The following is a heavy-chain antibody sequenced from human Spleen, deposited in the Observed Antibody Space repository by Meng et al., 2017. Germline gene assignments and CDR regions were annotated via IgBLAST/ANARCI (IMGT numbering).Heavy chain of an antibody. Sequence: QVQLGQSGSELKKPGASVKGSCKASGYIFTTYGMNWVRQAPGQGLEWMGWINTDTGNPTYAQGFTGRFVFSLDTSVSTAYLQISSLKAEDTAVYYCARVDTVEFDYWGQGTLVTVSS. D-gene: IGHD1-1*01. CDR2: INTDTGNP. CDR1: GYIFTTYG. J-gene: IGHJ4*02. CDR3: ARVDTVEFDY. V-gene: IGHV7-4-1*02.